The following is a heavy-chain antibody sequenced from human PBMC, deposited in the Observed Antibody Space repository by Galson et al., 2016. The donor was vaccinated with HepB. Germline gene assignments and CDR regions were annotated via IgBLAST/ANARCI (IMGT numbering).Heavy chain of an antibody. V-gene: IGHV3-23*01. D-gene: IGHD3-9*01. CDR2: SGSGGPT. J-gene: IGHJ4*02. Sequence: SLRLSCAASGFTFSSYAMSWVRQAPGKGLEWVSSSGSGGPTYYADSVKGRFTISRDNSKNTLFLQMHSLRADDTAVYYCAKSVLEYDILTGYYRRGADYWGQGPLVTVSS. CDR1: GFTFSSYA. CDR3: AKSVLEYDILTGYYRRGADY.